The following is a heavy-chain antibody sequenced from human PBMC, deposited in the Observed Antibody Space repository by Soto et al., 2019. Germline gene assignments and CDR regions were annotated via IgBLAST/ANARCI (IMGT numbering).Heavy chain of an antibody. V-gene: IGHV4-4*02. Sequence: QVQLQESGPGLVKPSGTLSLTCAVSGGSISSSNWWSWVRQPPGKGLEWIGEIYHSGSTNYNPSPQSRATXSXDXXKHQFSLRLGSVTAPDTAVYYCARVSGSYYYGMDVWGQGTTVTVSS. J-gene: IGHJ6*02. CDR3: ARVSGSYYYGMDV. CDR1: GGSISSSNW. CDR2: IYHSGST. D-gene: IGHD1-26*01.